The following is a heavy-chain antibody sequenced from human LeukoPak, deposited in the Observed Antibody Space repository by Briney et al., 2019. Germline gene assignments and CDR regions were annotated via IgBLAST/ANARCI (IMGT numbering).Heavy chain of an antibody. J-gene: IGHJ6*02. Sequence: SETLSLTCAVYGGSFSGYYWSWIRQPPVKGLEWIGEINHSGSTNYNPSLKSRVTISVDTSKNQFSLKLSSVTAADTAVYYCARLYSSSPGDKYYYYYGMDVWGQGTTVTVSS. CDR3: ARLYSSSPGDKYYYYYGMDV. CDR2: INHSGST. CDR1: GGSFSGYY. V-gene: IGHV4-34*01. D-gene: IGHD6-6*01.